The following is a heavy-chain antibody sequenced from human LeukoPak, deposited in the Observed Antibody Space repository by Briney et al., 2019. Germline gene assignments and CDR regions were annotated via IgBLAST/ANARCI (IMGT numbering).Heavy chain of an antibody. D-gene: IGHD6-19*01. CDR3: AGREQWLVGGAFDI. V-gene: IGHV1-2*02. CDR2: INPNSGGT. Sequence: ASVKVSCKASGYTFTGYYMHWVRQAPGQGLEWMGWINPNSGGTNYAQKFQGRVTMTRDMSTSTVYMELSSLRSEDTAVYYCAGREQWLVGGAFDIWGQGTMVTVSS. CDR1: GYTFTGYY. J-gene: IGHJ3*02.